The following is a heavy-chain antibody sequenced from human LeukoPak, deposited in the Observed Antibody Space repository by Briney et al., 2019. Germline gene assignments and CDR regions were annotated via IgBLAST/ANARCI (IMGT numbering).Heavy chain of an antibody. J-gene: IGHJ5*02. V-gene: IGHV3-48*01. Sequence: PGGSLRLSCAASGFTFSSYSMNWVRQAPGKGLEWVSYISSSSSSTIYYADSVKGRFTISRDNAKNSLYLQMNSLRAEDTAVYYCARAGAAAGPVGGYWFDPWGQGTLVTVSS. D-gene: IGHD6-13*01. CDR3: ARAGAAAGPVGGYWFDP. CDR2: ISSSSSSTI. CDR1: GFTFSSYS.